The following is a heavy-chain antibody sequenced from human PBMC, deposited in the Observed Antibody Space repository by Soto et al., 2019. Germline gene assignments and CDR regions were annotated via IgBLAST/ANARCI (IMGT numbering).Heavy chain of an antibody. D-gene: IGHD6-19*01. CDR3: ARERTGIAVAGNSELDY. Sequence: QVQLVQSGAEVKKPGSSVKVSCKASGGTFSSYAISWVRQAPGQGLEWMGGIIPIFGTANYAQEFQGRVTITADESTSTAYMELSSLRSEDTAVYYCARERTGIAVAGNSELDYWGQGTLVTVSS. CDR2: IIPIFGTA. J-gene: IGHJ4*02. CDR1: GGTFSSYA. V-gene: IGHV1-69*01.